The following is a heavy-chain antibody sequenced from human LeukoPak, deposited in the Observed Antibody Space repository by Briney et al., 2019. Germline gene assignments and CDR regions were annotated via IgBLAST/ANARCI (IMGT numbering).Heavy chain of an antibody. D-gene: IGHD3-22*01. CDR1: GFTVSSNY. Sequence: GGSLRLSCAASGFTVSSNYMSWVRQAPGKGLEWVSVIYSGGSTYYADSVKGRFPISRDNSKNTLYLQMSTLRAEDTAVYYCARDRHKYNYDSGGYPPYWGQGTLVTVSS. V-gene: IGHV3-53*01. CDR3: ARDRHKYNYDSGGYPPY. CDR2: IYSGGST. J-gene: IGHJ4*02.